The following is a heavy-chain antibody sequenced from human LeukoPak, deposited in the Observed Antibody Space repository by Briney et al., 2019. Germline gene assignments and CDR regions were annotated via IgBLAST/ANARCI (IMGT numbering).Heavy chain of an antibody. CDR1: GASMNKFY. J-gene: IGHJ5*02. V-gene: IGHV4-59*12. Sequence: SETLSLTCLVSGASMNKFYWSWIRQPPGKGLEWIGYIYYSGSSNYNPSLKSRVTMSIDTSKNQFSLRLSSVSAADTAIYYCGRDDWLPGRFDPWGQGTLVTVSS. CDR3: GRDDWLPGRFDP. CDR2: IYYSGSS. D-gene: IGHD3-9*01.